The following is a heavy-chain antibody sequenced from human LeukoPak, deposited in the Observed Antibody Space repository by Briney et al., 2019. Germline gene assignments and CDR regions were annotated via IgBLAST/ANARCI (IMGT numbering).Heavy chain of an antibody. J-gene: IGHJ4*02. CDR3: ARDSTYYYDSGSSGPHYFDN. D-gene: IGHD3-10*01. Sequence: GKSLRLSCAASGFTFSNYAMHWVRQAPGKGLDWVSLISSGGTYEYYADSVKGRFTISRDNYKNTLYLQLNSLRAEDTAVYYCARDSTYYYDSGSSGPHYFDNWGQGTLVTVSS. V-gene: IGHV3-30*01. CDR2: ISSGGTYE. CDR1: GFTFSNYA.